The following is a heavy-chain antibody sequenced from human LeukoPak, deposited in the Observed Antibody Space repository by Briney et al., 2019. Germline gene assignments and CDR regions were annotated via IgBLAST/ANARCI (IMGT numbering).Heavy chain of an antibody. CDR2: IYHSGST. V-gene: IGHV4-38-2*02. Sequence: KPSETLSLTCTVSGYSISSGYYWGWIRQPPGKGLEWIGSIYHSGSTYYNPSLKSRVTISVDTSKNQFSLKLSSVTAADTAVYYCARDPFYDSSGSTISWGQGTLVTVSS. CDR1: GYSISSGYY. D-gene: IGHD3-22*01. CDR3: ARDPFYDSSGSTIS. J-gene: IGHJ5*02.